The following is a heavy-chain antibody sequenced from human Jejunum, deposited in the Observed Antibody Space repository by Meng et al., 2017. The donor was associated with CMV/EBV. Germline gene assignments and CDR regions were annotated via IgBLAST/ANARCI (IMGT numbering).Heavy chain of an antibody. CDR3: AYRRAAYSMAWCDS. J-gene: IGHJ5*01. CDR1: GFSLNTYGVG. Sequence: QITLKESGPTLVKPTQTLTLTCSFSGFSLNTYGVGVAWIRQPPGKAPEWLALIYWNDLKYSSPSLKTRLTITKDTSNNQVVLTMTNVDPGDTGTYYCAYRRAAYSMAWCDSWGQGTLVTVSA. CDR2: IYWNDLK. V-gene: IGHV2-5*01. D-gene: IGHD4-11*01.